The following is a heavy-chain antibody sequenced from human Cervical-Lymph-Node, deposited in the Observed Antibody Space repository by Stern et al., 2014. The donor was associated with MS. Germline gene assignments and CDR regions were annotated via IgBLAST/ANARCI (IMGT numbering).Heavy chain of an antibody. CDR3: ARDGMKTYCSGSSCYLGWFDY. Sequence: VQLVESGGGVVQPGRSLRLSCAASGFTFSSYGLNWVRQAPGKGPEWVAGISNDGSHKYYADSVKGQFTISRDNSKNTLSLEMNSLGTEDTALYYCARDGMKTYCSGSSCYLGWFDYWGQGTLVTVSS. V-gene: IGHV3-30*01. D-gene: IGHD2-15*01. J-gene: IGHJ4*02. CDR2: ISNDGSHK. CDR1: GFTFSSYG.